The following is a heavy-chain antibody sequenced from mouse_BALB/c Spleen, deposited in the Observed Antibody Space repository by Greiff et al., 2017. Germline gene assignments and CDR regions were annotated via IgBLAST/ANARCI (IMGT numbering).Heavy chain of an antibody. V-gene: IGHV5-17*02. J-gene: IGHJ4*01. CDR3: ARLEYGNYGYYAMDY. D-gene: IGHD2-10*02. CDR2: ISSGSSTI. Sequence: EVMLVESGGGLVQPGGSRKLSCAASGFTFSSFGMHWVRQAPEKGLEWVAYISSGSSTIYYADTVKGRFTISRDNPKNTLFLQMTSLRSEDTAMYYCARLEYGNYGYYAMDYWGQGTSVTVSS. CDR1: GFTFSSFG.